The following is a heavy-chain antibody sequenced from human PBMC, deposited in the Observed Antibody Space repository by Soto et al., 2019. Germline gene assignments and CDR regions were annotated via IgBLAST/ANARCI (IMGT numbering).Heavy chain of an antibody. J-gene: IGHJ6*02. CDR2: IYYSGST. D-gene: IGHD6-19*01. Sequence: QVQLQESGPGLVKPSEPLSLTCTVSGGSVSSGSYYWSWIRQPPGKGLEWIGYIYYSGSTNYNPSLKSRVTISVDTSKNQFSLKLSSVTAADTAVYYCARGIEGWYQGRYYYGMDVWGQGTTVTVSS. CDR1: GGSVSSGSYY. CDR3: ARGIEGWYQGRYYYGMDV. V-gene: IGHV4-61*01.